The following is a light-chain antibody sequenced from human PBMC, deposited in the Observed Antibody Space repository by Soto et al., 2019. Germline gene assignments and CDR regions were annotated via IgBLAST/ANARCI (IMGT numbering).Light chain of an antibody. CDR2: SNN. CDR1: SSNIGSNS. Sequence: QSVLTQPPSASATPGQRVTISCSGSSSNIGSNSVNWYQQVPGTAPRLLIYSNNQRPSGVPDRLSGSKSGISASLAIGGLQSEDEADYYCASWDDSLNAYVFGGGTKLTVL. V-gene: IGLV1-44*01. CDR3: ASWDDSLNAYV. J-gene: IGLJ1*01.